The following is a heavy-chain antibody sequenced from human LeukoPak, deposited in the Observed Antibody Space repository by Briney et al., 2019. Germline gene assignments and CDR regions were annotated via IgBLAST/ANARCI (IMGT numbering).Heavy chain of an antibody. CDR1: GFTFSSYS. CDR3: AKDDDSSGFGYFDY. CDR2: ISGSGGST. Sequence: PGGSLRLSCAASGFTFSSYSMNWVRQAPGKGLEWVSAISGSGGSTYYADSVKGRFTISRDNSKNTLYLQMNSLRAEDTAVYYCAKDDDSSGFGYFDYWGQGTLVTVSS. V-gene: IGHV3-23*01. D-gene: IGHD3-22*01. J-gene: IGHJ4*02.